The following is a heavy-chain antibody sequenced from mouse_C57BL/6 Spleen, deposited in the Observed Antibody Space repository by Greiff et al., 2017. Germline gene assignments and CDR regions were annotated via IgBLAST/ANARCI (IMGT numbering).Heavy chain of an antibody. V-gene: IGHV3-6*01. CDR1: GYSITSGYY. CDR3: ARDYRGDY. Sequence: EVQRVESGPGLVKPSQSLSLTCSVTGYSITSGYYWNWIRQFPGNKLEWMGYISYDGSNNYNPSLKNRISITRDTSKNQFFLKLNSVTTEDTATYYCARDYRGDYWGQGTSVTVSS. CDR2: ISYDGSN. J-gene: IGHJ4*01. D-gene: IGHD2-14*01.